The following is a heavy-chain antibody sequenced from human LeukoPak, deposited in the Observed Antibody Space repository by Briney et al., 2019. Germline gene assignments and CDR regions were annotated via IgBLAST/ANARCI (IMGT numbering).Heavy chain of an antibody. D-gene: IGHD3-22*01. CDR1: GGSFSGYY. V-gene: IGHV4-34*01. CDR2: INNSGGT. Sequence: SETLSLTCAVFGGSFSGYYWSWIRQPLGKGLEWIAEINNSGGTNYNPSLKSRVTISVDTSNNQFSLKLSSVTAADTAVYYCAGSRVWANSSWYDWFDPWGQGTLVTVSS. CDR3: AGSRVWANSSWYDWFDP. J-gene: IGHJ5*02.